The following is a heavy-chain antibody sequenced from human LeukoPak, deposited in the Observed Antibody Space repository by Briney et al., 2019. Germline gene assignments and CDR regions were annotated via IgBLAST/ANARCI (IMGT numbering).Heavy chain of an antibody. Sequence: GGSLRLSCAGCGFTFSNTWMHWVRQAPGEGLVWVSRIDSDGSTINYADSVKGRFTISRDNARNTLYLQMNSLRVEDTALYFCATAGNYRFDYWGQGTLVTVSS. V-gene: IGHV3-74*01. D-gene: IGHD1-7*01. CDR2: IDSDGSTI. CDR3: ATAGNYRFDY. J-gene: IGHJ4*02. CDR1: GFTFSNTW.